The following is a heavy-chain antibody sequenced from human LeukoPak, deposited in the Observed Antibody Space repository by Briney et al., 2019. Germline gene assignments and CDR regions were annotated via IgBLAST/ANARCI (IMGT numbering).Heavy chain of an antibody. D-gene: IGHD6-13*01. J-gene: IGHJ4*02. CDR2: ISDGGGGT. CDR3: AKDQGPSSSWSYYDY. V-gene: IGHV3-23*01. Sequence: GGSLRLSCAASGFTFSSYAMSWVRQAPGKGLEWVSAISDGGGGTYYADSVKGRFTISRDNSKNTLYLQMNSLGAEDTALYYCAKDQGPSSSWSYYDYWGQGTLVTVSS. CDR1: GFTFSSYA.